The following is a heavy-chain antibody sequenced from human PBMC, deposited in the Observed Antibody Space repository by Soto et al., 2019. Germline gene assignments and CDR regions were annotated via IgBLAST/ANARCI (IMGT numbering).Heavy chain of an antibody. CDR2: IYYSGST. CDR3: ARQVGRYYYYYGMDV. V-gene: IGHV4-39*01. D-gene: IGHD1-26*01. CDR1: GGSISSSSYY. J-gene: IGHJ6*02. Sequence: SETLSLTCTVSGGSISSSSYYWGWIRQPPGKGLEWIGSIYYSGSTYYNPSLKSRVTISVDTSKNQFSLKLSSVTAADTAVYYCARQVGRYYYYYGMDVWGQGTTVTVSS.